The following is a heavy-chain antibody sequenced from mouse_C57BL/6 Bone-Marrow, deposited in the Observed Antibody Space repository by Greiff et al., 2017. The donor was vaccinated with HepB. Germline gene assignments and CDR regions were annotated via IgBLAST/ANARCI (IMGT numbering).Heavy chain of an antibody. V-gene: IGHV5-17*01. CDR2: ISSGSSTI. CDR1: GFTFSDYG. Sequence: EVQLVESGGGLVKPGGSLKLSCAASGFTFSDYGMHWVRQAPEQGLEWVAYISSGSSTIYYADTVKGRFTISRDNAKNTLFLQMTSLRSEDTAMYYCARPLTGEYYFDYWGQGTTLTVSS. CDR3: ARPLTGEYYFDY. J-gene: IGHJ2*01. D-gene: IGHD4-1*01.